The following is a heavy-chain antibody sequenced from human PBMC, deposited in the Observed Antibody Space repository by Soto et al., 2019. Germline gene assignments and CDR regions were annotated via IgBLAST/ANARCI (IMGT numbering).Heavy chain of an antibody. J-gene: IGHJ4*02. V-gene: IGHV1-2*02. D-gene: IGHD3-3*01. CDR2: INPNSGGT. CDR1: GYTFTGYY. Sequence: QVQLVQSGAEVRKPGASVKVSCKASGYTFTGYYMHWVRQAPGQGLEWMGWINPNSGGTNYAQKFQGRVTMTRDTSISTGYMELSRLRSDDTAVYYCARVPPPAVRWHYDWWGQGTLVTVSS. CDR3: ARVPPPAVRWHYDW.